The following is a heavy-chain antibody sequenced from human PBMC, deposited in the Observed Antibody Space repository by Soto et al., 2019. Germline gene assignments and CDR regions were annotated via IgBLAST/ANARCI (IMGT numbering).Heavy chain of an antibody. CDR2: ISAYNGNT. Sequence: QVQLVQSGAEVKKPGASVKVSCKASGYTFTSYGISWVRQAPGQGLEWMGWISAYNGNTNYAQKLQGRVTMTTVTSTSTDYMELRSLRSDDTAVYYCARDGEIAARSWTSNWFGPWGQGTLVTVSS. D-gene: IGHD6-6*01. J-gene: IGHJ5*02. CDR1: GYTFTSYG. CDR3: ARDGEIAARSWTSNWFGP. V-gene: IGHV1-18*04.